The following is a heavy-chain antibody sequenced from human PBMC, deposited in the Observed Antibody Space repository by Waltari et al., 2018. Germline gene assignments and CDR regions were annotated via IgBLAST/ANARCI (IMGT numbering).Heavy chain of an antibody. CDR1: GLSIRGYT. J-gene: IGHJ4*02. V-gene: IGHV1-69*12. Sequence: QVQLAQSGAEVKRPGSSVTISCKASGLSIRGYTSSWVRQAPGQGLEWMGGFIPLTGSQIYTQKFQGRLTITADGSTRTTVMELRNLKYEDTAVYFCARGYRYDSSQRFYLDHWGQGTPVIVS. CDR2: FIPLTGSQ. D-gene: IGHD3-16*02. CDR3: ARGYRYDSSQRFYLDH.